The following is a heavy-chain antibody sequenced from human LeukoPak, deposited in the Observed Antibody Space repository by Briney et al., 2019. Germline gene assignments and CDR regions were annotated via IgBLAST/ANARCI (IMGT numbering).Heavy chain of an antibody. Sequence: ASVKVSCKASGYTFTSYDINWVRQATGQGLEWMGWMNPNSGNTGYAQKFQGRVTMTRNTSISTAYMELSSLRSEDTAVYYCATDPRSMITFGGVIATDYWGQGTLVTVSS. J-gene: IGHJ4*02. CDR1: GYTFTSYD. D-gene: IGHD3-16*02. V-gene: IGHV1-8*01. CDR3: ATDPRSMITFGGVIATDY. CDR2: MNPNSGNT.